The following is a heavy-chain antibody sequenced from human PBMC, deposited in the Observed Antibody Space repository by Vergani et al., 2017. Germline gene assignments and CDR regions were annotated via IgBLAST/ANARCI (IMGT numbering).Heavy chain of an antibody. J-gene: IGHJ4*02. D-gene: IGHD2-2*01. CDR2: IYSGGST. Sequence: VQLVESGGGLVKPGGSLRLSCAASGFTFSDYYMSWIRQAPGKGLEWVSVIYSGGSTYYADSVKGRFTISRDNSKNTLYLQMNSLRAEDTAVYYCARDMQYAFDYWGQGTLVTVSS. V-gene: IGHV3-66*01. CDR3: ARDMQYAFDY. CDR1: GFTFSDYY.